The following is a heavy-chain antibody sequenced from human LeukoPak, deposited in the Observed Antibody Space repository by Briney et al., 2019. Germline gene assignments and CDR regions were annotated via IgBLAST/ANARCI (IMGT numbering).Heavy chain of an antibody. CDR1: GGTFSSYA. V-gene: IGHV1-69*13. J-gene: IGHJ3*02. CDR3: ARENTMIVVVPGAFDI. D-gene: IGHD3-22*01. CDR2: IIPIFGTA. Sequence: ASVKVSCKASGGTFSSYAISWVRQAPGQGLEWMGGIIPIFGTANYAQKFQGRVTITADESTSTAYMELSSLRSEDTAVYYCARENTMIVVVPGAFDIWGQGTMVTVSS.